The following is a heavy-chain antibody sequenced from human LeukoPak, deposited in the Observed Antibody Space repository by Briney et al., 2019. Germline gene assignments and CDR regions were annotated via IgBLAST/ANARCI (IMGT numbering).Heavy chain of an antibody. V-gene: IGHV1-69*02. Sequence: GASVKVSCKASGYTFTGYYMHWVRQAPGQGLEWMGRIIPILGIANYAQKFQGRVTITADKSTSTAYMELSSLRSEDTAVYYCARSYYYGSGSPQGVFDYWGQGTLVTVSS. J-gene: IGHJ4*02. D-gene: IGHD3-10*01. CDR2: IIPILGIA. CDR1: GYTFTGYY. CDR3: ARSYYYGSGSPQGVFDY.